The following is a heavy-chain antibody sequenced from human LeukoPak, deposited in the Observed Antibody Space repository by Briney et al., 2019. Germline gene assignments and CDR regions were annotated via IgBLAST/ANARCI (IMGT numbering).Heavy chain of an antibody. V-gene: IGHV4-30-2*01. D-gene: IGHD2-15*01. CDR3: AGDYGACYRFDY. CDR1: GGSVSSGSYS. Sequence: PSETLSLTCAVSGGSVSSGSYSWGWIRQPPGKGLEWIGYIYHSGSTTYNPSLKSRVTISLDRSKNQFSLKLSSVTAADTAVYYCAGDYGACYRFDYWGQGTLVTVSS. J-gene: IGHJ4*02. CDR2: IYHSGST.